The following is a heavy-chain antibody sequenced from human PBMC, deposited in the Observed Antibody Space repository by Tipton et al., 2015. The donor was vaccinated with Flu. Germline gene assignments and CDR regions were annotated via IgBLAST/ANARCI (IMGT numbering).Heavy chain of an antibody. V-gene: IGHV4-4*07. CDR3: ASTSNYGRRIEPNFDY. CDR2: IYASGST. CDR1: GGSFSGYN. D-gene: IGHD3-16*01. Sequence: TLSLTCAVFGGSFSGYNWNWIRQAPGKGLEWIGRIYASGSTTYNPSLKSRVTMSLDTSKNQFSLKLSSVTAADTAVYYCASTSNYGRRIEPNFDYWGQGTLVTVSS. J-gene: IGHJ4*02.